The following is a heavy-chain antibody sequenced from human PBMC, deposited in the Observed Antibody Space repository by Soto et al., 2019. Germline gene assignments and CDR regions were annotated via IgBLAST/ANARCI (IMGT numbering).Heavy chain of an antibody. CDR1: GFTFSSYG. J-gene: IGHJ5*02. Sequence: GGSLRLSCAASGFTFSSYGMHWVRQAPGKGLEWVAVISYDGSNKYYADSVKGRFTISRDNSKNTLYLQMNSLRAEDTAVYYCAKDKGDCSGGSCYPHWFDPWGQGTLVTAPQ. D-gene: IGHD2-15*01. CDR2: ISYDGSNK. CDR3: AKDKGDCSGGSCYPHWFDP. V-gene: IGHV3-30*18.